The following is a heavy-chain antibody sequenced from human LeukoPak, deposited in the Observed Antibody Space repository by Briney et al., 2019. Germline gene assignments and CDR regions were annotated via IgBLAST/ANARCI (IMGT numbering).Heavy chain of an antibody. CDR3: ARDSTVATYYGVDV. Sequence: GGSLRLSCAASGFTFSSYAMSWVRQAPGKGLEWVSAISGSGGSTYYADSVKGRFTISRDNSKNTLYLQMNSLTAEDTAVYYCARDSTVATYYGVDVWGQGTTVTVSS. CDR1: GFTFSSYA. V-gene: IGHV3-23*01. CDR2: ISGSGGST. J-gene: IGHJ6*02. D-gene: IGHD6-19*01.